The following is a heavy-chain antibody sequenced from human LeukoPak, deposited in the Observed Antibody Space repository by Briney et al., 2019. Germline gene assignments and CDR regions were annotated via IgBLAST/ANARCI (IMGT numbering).Heavy chain of an antibody. CDR1: GGTFSSYA. J-gene: IGHJ6*03. D-gene: IGHD1-14*01. CDR3: ARGGGITGYGSYMDV. CDR2: ITPIFGTA. Sequence: ASVKVSCKASGGTFSSYAISWVRQAPGQGLEWMGGITPIFGTANYAQKFQGRVTITTDESTSTAYMELSSLRSEDTAVYYCARGGGITGYGSYMDVWGKGTTVTVSS. V-gene: IGHV1-69*05.